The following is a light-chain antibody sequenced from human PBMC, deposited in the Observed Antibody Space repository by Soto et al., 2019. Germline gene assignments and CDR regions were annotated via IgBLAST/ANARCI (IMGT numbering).Light chain of an antibody. Sequence: IVLTQSPGTLSLSPGERGALSCRASQSVSSNYVAWYQQKPGQAPRLLISGASNRATGTPDRFRGSGSGTDFTLTITRLEPEDFAVYYCQQYGSSPLITFGQGTRLEI. CDR3: QQYGSSPLIT. V-gene: IGKV3-20*01. J-gene: IGKJ5*01. CDR2: GAS. CDR1: QSVSSNY.